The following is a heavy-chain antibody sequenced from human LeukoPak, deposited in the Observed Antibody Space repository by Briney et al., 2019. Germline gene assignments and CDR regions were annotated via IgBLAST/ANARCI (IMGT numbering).Heavy chain of an antibody. J-gene: IGHJ4*02. CDR3: ARRVVVVVAATGYFDY. D-gene: IGHD2-15*01. CDR2: IYYSGST. V-gene: IGHV4-39*01. Sequence: SETLSLTCTVSGGSISSSSYYWGWIRQPQGKGLERIGSIYYSGSTYYNPSLKRRVTISVDTSKNQFSLKLSSVTAADTAVYYCARRVVVVVAATGYFDYWGQGTLVTVSS. CDR1: GGSISSSSYY.